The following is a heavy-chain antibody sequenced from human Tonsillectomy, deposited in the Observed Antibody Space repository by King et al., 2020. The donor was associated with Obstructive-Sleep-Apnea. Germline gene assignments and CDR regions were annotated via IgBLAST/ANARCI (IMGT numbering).Heavy chain of an antibody. CDR1: GYSFTSYW. Sequence: QLVQSGAEVKKPGESLKISCQGSGYSFTSYWINWVRQMPGKGLEWMGRIDPGDSHTNFNPSFQGHVSISVDKSISTAYLQWSSLKASDTAMYYCARRRGTAMTSPQDYWGQGTLVTVSS. CDR3: ARRRGTAMTSPQDY. D-gene: IGHD3-10*01. J-gene: IGHJ4*02. V-gene: IGHV5-10-1*03. CDR2: IDPGDSHT.